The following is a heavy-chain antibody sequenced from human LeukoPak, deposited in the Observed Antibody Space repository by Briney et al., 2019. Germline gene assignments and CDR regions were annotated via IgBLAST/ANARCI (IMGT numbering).Heavy chain of an antibody. CDR2: ISAYNGNT. D-gene: IGHD4-17*01. CDR1: GYTFTSYG. V-gene: IGHV1-18*01. J-gene: IGHJ4*02. CDR3: ARLTYGDRYFDY. Sequence: ASVKVSCKASGYTFTSYGISWVRQAPGQGLEWMGWISAYNGNTNYAQKLQGRVTMTTDTSTSTAYMELRSLRSDDTAMYYCARLTYGDRYFDYWGQGTLVTVSS.